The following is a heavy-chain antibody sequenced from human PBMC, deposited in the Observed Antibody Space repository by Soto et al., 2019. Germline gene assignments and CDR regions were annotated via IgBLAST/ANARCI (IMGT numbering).Heavy chain of an antibody. D-gene: IGHD3-22*01. CDR3: TRVTTMIVVVIDYYGMDV. CDR1: GFTFGDYA. Sequence: SLRLSCTASGFTFGDYAMSWFRQAPGKGLEWVGFIRSKAYGGTTEYAASVKGRFTISRGDSKSIAYLQMNSLKTEDTAVYYCTRVTTMIVVVIDYYGMDVWGQGTTVTVSS. V-gene: IGHV3-49*03. CDR2: IRSKAYGGTT. J-gene: IGHJ6*02.